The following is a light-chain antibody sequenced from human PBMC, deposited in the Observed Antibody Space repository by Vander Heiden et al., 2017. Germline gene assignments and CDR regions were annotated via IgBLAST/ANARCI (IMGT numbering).Light chain of an antibody. CDR2: DAT. Sequence: EIVMTQSPAILSVSPGERATLSCRASQTVDNNLAWYQQKPGQAPRLLIYDATTRATGLPARFSGSGSGTEFTLTISSLQSGDFAVYFCQQYDMWPLTFGGGTKVEI. CDR3: QQYDMWPLT. V-gene: IGKV3-15*01. CDR1: QTVDNN. J-gene: IGKJ4*01.